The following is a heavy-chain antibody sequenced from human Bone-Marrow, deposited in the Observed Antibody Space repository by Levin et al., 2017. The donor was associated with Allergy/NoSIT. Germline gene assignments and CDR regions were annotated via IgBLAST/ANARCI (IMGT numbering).Heavy chain of an antibody. CDR1: GLTFTNYG. Sequence: EASVKVSCAASGLTFTNYGMSWVRQAPGKGLEWVSDISASGNTYYADSVRARFTISRDISTSTVFLQMDSLRAEDTAVYFCATDRELFTIAVPGMHDYWGQGTLVVVSS. CDR2: ISASGNT. D-gene: IGHD6-19*01. V-gene: IGHV3-23*01. CDR3: ATDRELFTIAVPGMHDY. J-gene: IGHJ4*02.